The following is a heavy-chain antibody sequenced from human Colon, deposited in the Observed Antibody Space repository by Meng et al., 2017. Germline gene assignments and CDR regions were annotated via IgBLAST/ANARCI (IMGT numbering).Heavy chain of an antibody. Sequence: GESLKISCAASGFTFSSYWMSWVRQAPGKALEWVANIKQDGSEKYYVDSVKGRFTISRDNAKNSLYLQMNSLRAEDTAVYYCARYSSSWYEEGYWGQGTLVTVSS. CDR2: IKQDGSEK. D-gene: IGHD6-13*01. CDR3: ARYSSSWYEEGY. V-gene: IGHV3-7*01. J-gene: IGHJ4*02. CDR1: GFTFSSYW.